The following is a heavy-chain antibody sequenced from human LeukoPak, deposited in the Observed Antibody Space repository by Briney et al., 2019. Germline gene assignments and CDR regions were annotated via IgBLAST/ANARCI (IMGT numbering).Heavy chain of an antibody. D-gene: IGHD1-26*01. CDR1: GFTFSSYG. Sequence: GGSLRLSCAASGFTFSSYGMHWVRQAPGKGLEWVAFIRYDGSNKYYADSVKGRFTISRDNSKNTLYLQMNSLRAEDTAVYYCAKEGGSYGRLGPGGSYFDYWGQGTLVTVSS. J-gene: IGHJ4*02. CDR2: IRYDGSNK. V-gene: IGHV3-30*02. CDR3: AKEGGSYGRLGPGGSYFDY.